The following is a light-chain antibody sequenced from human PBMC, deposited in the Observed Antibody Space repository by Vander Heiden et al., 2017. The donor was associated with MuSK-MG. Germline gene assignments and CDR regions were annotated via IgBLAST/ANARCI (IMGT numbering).Light chain of an antibody. V-gene: IGKV2-28*01. CDR3: LQALQTPPA. J-gene: IGKJ1*01. CDR1: QSLLHSNGYNY. CDR2: LGS. Sequence: DIVMTQSPLSLPVTPGEPASIPCRSSQSLLHSNGYNYLDCYLQKPGEPPQLVNYLGSNRASGVHDRFSGSGSRTDFTLEISRVDAQDVGVYYCLQALQTPPAIGQESKVEIK.